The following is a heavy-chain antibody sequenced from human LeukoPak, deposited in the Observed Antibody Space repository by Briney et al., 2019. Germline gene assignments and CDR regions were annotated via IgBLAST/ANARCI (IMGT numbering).Heavy chain of an antibody. V-gene: IGHV1-46*01. D-gene: IGHD2-15*01. J-gene: IGHJ4*02. CDR1: GYTFTHYF. CDR2: INPDGGIT. Sequence: ASVKVSCKASGYTFTHYFMHWVRQAPGQGLKWMGIINPDGGITSYAPKFQGRFTMTRDMSTTTVYMELTGLKSEDTAVYFCTRDGRPRYCSGGSCYSGIFENWGQGTLVTVSS. CDR3: TRDGRPRYCSGGSCYSGIFEN.